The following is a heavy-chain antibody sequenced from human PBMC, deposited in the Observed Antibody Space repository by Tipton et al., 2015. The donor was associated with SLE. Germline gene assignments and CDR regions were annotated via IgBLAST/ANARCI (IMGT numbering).Heavy chain of an antibody. CDR3: ARDWQQLVLDAFDI. CDR2: ISGSGGNT. Sequence: VQLVQSGAEVKKPGSSVKVSCKASGGTFNSYAIIWVRQAPGKGLEWVSSISGSGGNTYDADSVKGRFTISRDNAKNSLYLQMNSLRAEDTAVYYCARDWQQLVLDAFDIWGQGTMVTVSS. D-gene: IGHD6-13*01. V-gene: IGHV3-21*01. CDR1: GGTFNSYA. J-gene: IGHJ3*02.